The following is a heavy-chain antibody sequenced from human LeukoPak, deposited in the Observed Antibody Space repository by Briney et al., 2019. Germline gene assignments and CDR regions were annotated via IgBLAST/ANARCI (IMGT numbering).Heavy chain of an antibody. CDR3: AGYGSKALGY. V-gene: IGHV3-23*01. J-gene: IGHJ4*02. CDR2: ISGSGGST. Sequence: GRSLRLSCAASGFTFDDYAMHWVRQAPGKGLEWVSAISGSGGSTYYADSVKGRFTISRDNSKNTLYLQMNSLRAEDTAVYYCAGYGSKALGYWGQGTLVTVSS. D-gene: IGHD3-16*01. CDR1: GFTFDDYA.